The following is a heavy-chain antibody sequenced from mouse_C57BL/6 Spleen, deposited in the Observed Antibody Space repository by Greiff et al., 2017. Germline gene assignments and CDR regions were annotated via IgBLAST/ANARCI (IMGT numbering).Heavy chain of an antibody. CDR1: GYTFTDYN. V-gene: IGHV1-22*01. D-gene: IGHD1-1*01. Sequence: EVQLVESGPELVKPGASVKMSCKASGYTFTDYNMHWVKQSHGKSLEWIGYINPNNGGTSYNQKFKGKATLTVNKSSSTAYMELRSLTSEDSAVYYCASITTVVAEPYYYAMDYWGQGTSVTVSS. J-gene: IGHJ4*01. CDR2: INPNNGGT. CDR3: ASITTVVAEPYYYAMDY.